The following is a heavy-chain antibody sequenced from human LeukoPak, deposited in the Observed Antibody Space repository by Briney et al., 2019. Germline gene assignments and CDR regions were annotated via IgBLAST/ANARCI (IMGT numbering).Heavy chain of an antibody. Sequence: PGGSLSLSCAASGFTVSNYYMNWVRQAPGKGLEWVSVIYSGGSTYYEDSVKGRFTISRDNSKNTLYLQMNSLRAEDTAVYYCARAWFSGGHAFDIWGQGTMVTVSS. CDR3: ARAWFSGGHAFDI. CDR2: IYSGGST. D-gene: IGHD2-8*02. J-gene: IGHJ3*02. CDR1: GFTVSNYY. V-gene: IGHV3-53*01.